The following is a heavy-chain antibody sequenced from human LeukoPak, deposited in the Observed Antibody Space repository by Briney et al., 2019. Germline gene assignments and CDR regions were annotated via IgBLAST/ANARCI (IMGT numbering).Heavy chain of an antibody. Sequence: GESLKISCKGSGYSFTIYWIGWVRQMPGKGLEWMGLIYPGDSDTRYSPSFQGQVTISADKPTGTAYLQWSSLKASDTAMYYCARLRPQDAFDIWGQGTMVTVSS. CDR3: ARLRPQDAFDI. CDR1: GYSFTIYW. J-gene: IGHJ3*02. CDR2: IYPGDSDT. V-gene: IGHV5-51*01.